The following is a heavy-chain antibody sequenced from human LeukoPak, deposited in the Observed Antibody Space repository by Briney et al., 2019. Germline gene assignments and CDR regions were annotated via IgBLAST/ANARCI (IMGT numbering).Heavy chain of an antibody. CDR2: IRSKAYGGTT. V-gene: IGHV3-49*04. D-gene: IGHD3-3*01. CDR1: GFTFGDYA. CDR3: TREYDFWSGYFSDFDY. J-gene: IGHJ4*02. Sequence: GGSLRLSCTASGFTFGDYAMSWVRQAPGKGLEWVGFIRSKAYGGTTEYAASVKGRFTISRDDSKSIAYLQMSSLKTEDTAVYYCTREYDFWSGYFSDFDYWGQGTLVTVSS.